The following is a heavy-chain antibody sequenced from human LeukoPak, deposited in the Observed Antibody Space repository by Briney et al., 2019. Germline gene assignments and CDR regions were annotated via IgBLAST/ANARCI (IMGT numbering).Heavy chain of an antibody. CDR3: ARDRYGDHTYFDY. D-gene: IGHD4-17*01. CDR2: IYYSGST. CDR1: GGSISSGGYY. Sequence: PSEALSLTCTVSGGSISSGGYYWSWMRQHPGKGLEWIGYIYYSGSTYYNPSLKSRVTISVDTSKNQFSLKLSSVTAADTAVYYCARDRYGDHTYFDYWGQGTLVTVSS. V-gene: IGHV4-31*03. J-gene: IGHJ4*02.